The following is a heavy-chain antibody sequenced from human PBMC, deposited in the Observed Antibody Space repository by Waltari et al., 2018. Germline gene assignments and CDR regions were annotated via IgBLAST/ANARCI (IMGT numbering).Heavy chain of an antibody. D-gene: IGHD6-6*01. J-gene: IGHJ5*02. Sequence: QVQLQESGPGLVKPSQTLSLTCTVSGGSISSSTYYWSWIRQPAGKGLEWVGRIYSSGSTNYNPSLKSRVTMSVDTSKNQFSLRLNSVTAADTAVYYCARGVGSSSSNWFDPWGQGTLVTVSS. V-gene: IGHV4-61*02. CDR1: GGSISSSTYY. CDR3: ARGVGSSSSNWFDP. CDR2: IYSSGST.